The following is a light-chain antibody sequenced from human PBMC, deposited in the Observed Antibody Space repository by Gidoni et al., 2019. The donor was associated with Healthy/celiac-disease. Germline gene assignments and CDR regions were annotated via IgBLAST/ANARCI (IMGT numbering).Light chain of an antibody. CDR1: QSISSY. CDR3: QQSYSTPGT. V-gene: IGKV1-39*01. Sequence: DIQMNQSPSSLSASVGDRVTITCRASQSISSYLNWYQQKPGKAPKLLIYAASSLKSGVPSRFSVSGSGTDFTLTISSLQPEDFATYYCQQSYSTPGTFGQXTKLEIK. J-gene: IGKJ2*02. CDR2: AAS.